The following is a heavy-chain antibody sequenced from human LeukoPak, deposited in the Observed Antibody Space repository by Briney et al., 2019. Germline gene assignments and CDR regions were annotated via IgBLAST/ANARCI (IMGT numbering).Heavy chain of an antibody. CDR1: GDTFSSYT. CDR2: ISRSSNTI. CDR3: AKGVPPLDYFDY. V-gene: IGHV3-48*04. J-gene: IGHJ4*02. Sequence: GGSLRLSCAASGDTFSSYTMNWVRQAPGKGLEWVSYISRSSNTIYYTDSVKGRFTISRDNAKNSLYLQMNSLRAEDTAVYYCAKGVPPLDYFDYWGQGTLVTVSS.